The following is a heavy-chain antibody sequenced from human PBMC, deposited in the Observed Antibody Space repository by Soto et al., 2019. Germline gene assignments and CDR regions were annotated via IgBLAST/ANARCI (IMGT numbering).Heavy chain of an antibody. D-gene: IGHD3-22*01. CDR2: ISYDGSNK. CDR1: GFTFSSYG. Sequence: GGSLRLSCAASGFTFSSYGMHWVRQAPGKGLEWVAVISYDGSNKYYADSVKGRFTISRDSSKNTLYLQMNSLRAEDTAVYYCARDYYKYYDSSGYYRSPAYWGQGTLVTVSS. CDR3: ARDYYKYYDSSGYYRSPAY. V-gene: IGHV3-30*03. J-gene: IGHJ4*02.